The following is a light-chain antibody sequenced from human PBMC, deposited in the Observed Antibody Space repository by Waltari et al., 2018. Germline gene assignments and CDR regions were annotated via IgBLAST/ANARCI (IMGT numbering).Light chain of an antibody. CDR3: QQYDNLPSRT. CDR1: QDISNY. CDR2: DAS. Sequence: DIQITQSPSSLSASVGDRVTITSQASQDISNYLNWYQQKPGKAPKLLIYDASNLETGVPSRFSGSGSGTDFTFTISSLQPEDIATYYCQQYDNLPSRTFGQGTKLEIK. J-gene: IGKJ2*01. V-gene: IGKV1-33*01.